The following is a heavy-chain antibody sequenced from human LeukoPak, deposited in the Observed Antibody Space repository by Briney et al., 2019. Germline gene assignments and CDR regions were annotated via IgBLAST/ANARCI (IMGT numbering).Heavy chain of an antibody. D-gene: IGHD6-13*01. CDR1: GGSISSGSYY. CDR3: ARHLGGPDSSSWHLDAFDI. Sequence: SQTLSLTCTVPGGSISSGSYYWGWIRQPAGKGLEWIGRIYTSGSTNYNPSLKSRVTISVDTSKNQFSLKLSSVTAADTAVYYCARHLGGPDSSSWHLDAFDIWGQGTMVTVSS. V-gene: IGHV4-61*02. CDR2: IYTSGST. J-gene: IGHJ3*02.